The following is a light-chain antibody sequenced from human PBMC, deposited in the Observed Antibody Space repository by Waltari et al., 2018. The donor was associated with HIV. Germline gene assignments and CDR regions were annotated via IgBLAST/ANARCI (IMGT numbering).Light chain of an antibody. CDR2: SNN. CDR1: SPNIGSNS. J-gene: IGLJ3*02. V-gene: IGLV1-44*01. Sequence: HFVLTQPPSASGTPGQRVTISCSGGSPNIGSNSVNWYQLVPGTAPKVLIYSNNQRPSGVPDRFSASKSGSSTSLAISRLQSEDEADYHCSSWDVGLNGWVFGGGTKLTVL. CDR3: SSWDVGLNGWV.